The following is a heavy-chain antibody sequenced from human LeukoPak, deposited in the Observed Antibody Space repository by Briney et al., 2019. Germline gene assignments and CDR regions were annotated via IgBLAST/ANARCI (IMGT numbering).Heavy chain of an antibody. J-gene: IGHJ4*02. V-gene: IGHV1-69*01. D-gene: IGHD3-22*01. CDR3: ARGQTYYYDSSGYYDRADY. CDR1: GGTFSSYA. CDR2: IIPIFGTA. Sequence: ASVKVSCKASGGTFSSYAISWVRQAPGQGLEWMGGIIPIFGTANYAQKFQGRVTITADESTSTAYMELSSLRAEDTAVYYCARGQTYYYDSSGYYDRADYWGQGTLVTVSS.